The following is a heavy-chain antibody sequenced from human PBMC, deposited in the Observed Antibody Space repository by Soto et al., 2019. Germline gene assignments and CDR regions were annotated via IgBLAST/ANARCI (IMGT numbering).Heavy chain of an antibody. V-gene: IGHV3-53*01. Sequence: EVQLVDSGGGLIQPGGSLRLSCADSGFTVSSNYMSWVRQAPGKGLEWVSTIYRGGSSYYADFVKGRFTISRDNSKNTVYLQMNSMRDEATAVYYCVSRQRYRGGVDYWGHGTLVTVSS. CDR3: VSRQRYRGGVDY. CDR2: IYRGGSS. D-gene: IGHD6-19*01. J-gene: IGHJ4*01. CDR1: GFTVSSNY.